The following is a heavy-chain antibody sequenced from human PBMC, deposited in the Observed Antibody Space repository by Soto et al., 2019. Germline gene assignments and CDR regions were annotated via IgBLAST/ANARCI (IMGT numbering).Heavy chain of an antibody. CDR1: GYSFTSYW. J-gene: IGHJ6*02. CDR2: IYPGDSDT. Sequence: GESLKISCRGSGYSFTSYWIVWVRQMPGKGLEWMGIIYPGDSDTRYSPSFQGQVTISADKSISTAYLQWSSLKASDTAMYYCARTGPYSSSSGVYYYYYYGMDVWGQGTTVTVSS. V-gene: IGHV5-51*03. D-gene: IGHD6-6*01. CDR3: ARTGPYSSSSGVYYYYYYGMDV.